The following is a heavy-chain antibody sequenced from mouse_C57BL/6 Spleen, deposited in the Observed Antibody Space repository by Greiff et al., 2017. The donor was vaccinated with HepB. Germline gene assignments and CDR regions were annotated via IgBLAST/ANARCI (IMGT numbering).Heavy chain of an antibody. CDR1: GYTFTSYW. D-gene: IGHD1-1*01. CDR2: IDPSDSYT. CDR3: ARYYGSSFSYWYFDV. J-gene: IGHJ1*03. V-gene: IGHV1-50*01. Sequence: QVQLQQPGAELVKPGASVKLSCKASGYTFTSYWMQWVKQRPGQGLEWIGEIDPSDSYTNYNQKFKGKATLTVDTSSRTAYMQLSSLTSEDSAVYYCARYYGSSFSYWYFDVWGTGTTVTVSS.